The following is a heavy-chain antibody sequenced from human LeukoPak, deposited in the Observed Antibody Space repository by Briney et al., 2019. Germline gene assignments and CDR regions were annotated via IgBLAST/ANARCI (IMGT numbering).Heavy chain of an antibody. Sequence: SETLSFTCAVSGGSISSGGYSWSWIRQPPGKGLEWIGYIYHSGSTYYNPSLKSRVTISVDRSKNQFSLKLSSVTAADTAVYYCARGRYGYFDYWGQGTLVTVSS. CDR1: GGSISSGGYS. D-gene: IGHD4-17*01. V-gene: IGHV4-30-2*01. CDR2: IYHSGST. J-gene: IGHJ4*02. CDR3: ARGRYGYFDY.